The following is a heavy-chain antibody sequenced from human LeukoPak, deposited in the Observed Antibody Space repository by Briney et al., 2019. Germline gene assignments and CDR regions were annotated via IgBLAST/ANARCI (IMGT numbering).Heavy chain of an antibody. J-gene: IGHJ4*02. D-gene: IGHD5-12*01. CDR1: GFSLSTSGVG. V-gene: IGHV2-5*02. CDR2: IDWDDNK. Sequence: SGPTLVKHTQTLTLTCTFSGFSLSTSGVGVGWLRQPPGKALEWLALIDWDDNKRYRPSLKSRLTISKDTSKNQVILTMTNKDPVDTATYYCAHGRGVATIFDYWGQGTLVTVSS. CDR3: AHGRGVATIFDY.